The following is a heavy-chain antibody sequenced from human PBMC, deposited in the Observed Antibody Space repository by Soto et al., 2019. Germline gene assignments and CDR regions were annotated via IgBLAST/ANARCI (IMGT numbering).Heavy chain of an antibody. V-gene: IGHV3-66*01. D-gene: IGHD3-10*01. CDR2: IYVNDNR. CDR1: RLTVTNNY. CDR3: ARYYSVSGSYAPWFDP. J-gene: IGHJ5*02. Sequence: HPGGSLRLSCAVSRLTVTNNYMTWVRQAPGKGLEWVSVIYVNDNRYYAESVKGRFTISRDSSKNTVYLQMNSLRVDDTAVYYCARYYSVSGSYAPWFDPWGQGTLVTVSS.